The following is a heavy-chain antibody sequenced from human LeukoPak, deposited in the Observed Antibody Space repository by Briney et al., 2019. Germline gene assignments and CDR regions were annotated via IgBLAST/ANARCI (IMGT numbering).Heavy chain of an antibody. CDR1: GGSISGYY. V-gene: IGHV4-59*01. Sequence: PSETLSLTCTVSGGSISGYYWSWIRQSPGKALEWIGYIYSSGSTNYNPSLKSRVTISVDTSKNQFSLKLSSVTAADTAVYYCARDSSSHAFDFWGPGTMVTVSS. CDR2: IYSSGST. CDR3: ARDSSSHAFDF. D-gene: IGHD6-13*01. J-gene: IGHJ3*01.